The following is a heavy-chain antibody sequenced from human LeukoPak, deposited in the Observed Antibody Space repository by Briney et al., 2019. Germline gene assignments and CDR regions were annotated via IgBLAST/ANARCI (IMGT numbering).Heavy chain of an antibody. J-gene: IGHJ4*02. V-gene: IGHV1-2*02. CDR3: TREDY. CDR2: IHSDSGVT. Sequence: ASVKVSCKASGYTFTDYYIHWVRQGPGQGLEWMGWIHSDSGVTVYSQKFQGRVTMTRDTSITTAYMELSRLTSDDTAMYYCTREDYWGQGTLVTVSS. CDR1: GYTFTDYY.